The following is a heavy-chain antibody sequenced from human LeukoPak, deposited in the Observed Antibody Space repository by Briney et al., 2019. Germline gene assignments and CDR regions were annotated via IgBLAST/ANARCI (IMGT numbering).Heavy chain of an antibody. CDR3: ARDQHTYYYDSSGYYGFDY. CDR2: INPNTGGT. Sequence: ASVKVSCKASGYTFTNFYIHWVRQAPGQGLEWMGRINPNTGGTNFAQKFQDRVTVTRDTSISTAFLELSSLTSGDTGVYYCARDQHTYYYDSSGYYGFDYWGQGTLVTVSS. J-gene: IGHJ4*02. V-gene: IGHV1-2*05. CDR1: GYTFTNFY. D-gene: IGHD3-22*01.